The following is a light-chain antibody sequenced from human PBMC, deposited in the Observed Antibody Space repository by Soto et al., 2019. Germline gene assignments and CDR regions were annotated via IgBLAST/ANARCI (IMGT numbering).Light chain of an antibody. CDR1: QSVSSN. Sequence: EIVMTQSPATLSVSPGERATLSCRASQSVSSNLAWYQQKRGQAPRLLIYGASTRPTGIPARFSGSGSGTEFTLTISSLQSEDFAVYYCQQFNNWPGTFGQGTKLEIK. V-gene: IGKV3-15*01. CDR3: QQFNNWPGT. CDR2: GAS. J-gene: IGKJ2*01.